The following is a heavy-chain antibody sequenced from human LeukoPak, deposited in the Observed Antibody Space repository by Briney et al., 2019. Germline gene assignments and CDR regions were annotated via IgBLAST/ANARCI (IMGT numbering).Heavy chain of an antibody. D-gene: IGHD3-22*01. CDR1: GGSFTTHF. V-gene: IGHV4-4*07. CDR2: IYPSGNT. J-gene: IGHJ3*02. CDR3: ARDVRITMIVAVADAFDI. Sequence: SETLSLTCSISGGSFTTHFWSWVRQPAGKGLEWIGRIYPSGNTNYNPSLKSRLNLSVDTSKTQFSLRLSSVTAADTAVYYCARDVRITMIVAVADAFDIWGQGTMVTVSS.